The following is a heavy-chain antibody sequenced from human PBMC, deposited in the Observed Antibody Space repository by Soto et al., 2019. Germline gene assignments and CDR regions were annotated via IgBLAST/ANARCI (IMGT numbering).Heavy chain of an antibody. J-gene: IGHJ4*02. CDR2: ISAYNGNT. CDR1: GYTFTSYG. CDR3: AREAPPCVD. Sequence: QVQLVQPGAEVKKPGASVKVSCKASGYTFTSYGISWVRQAPGQGLEWMGWISAYNGNTNYAQTLQGRVTMTTDTSTSTAYRELRSLRSGVTAVYYCAREAPPCVDWGQGNLVTVSS. V-gene: IGHV1-18*01.